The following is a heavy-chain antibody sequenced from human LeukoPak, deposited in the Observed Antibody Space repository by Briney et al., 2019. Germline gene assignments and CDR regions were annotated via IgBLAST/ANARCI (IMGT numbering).Heavy chain of an antibody. Sequence: GASVMVSCKASGYTFTSYGFSWVRQAPGQGLEWMGWTSPYNDNTNYAQKLQGRVTMTTDTYTSTVYMELRSLRSDDTAVYYCARGGVGSGIGFDYWGQGTLVTVSS. D-gene: IGHD6-19*01. J-gene: IGHJ4*02. CDR3: ARGGVGSGIGFDY. CDR1: GYTFTSYG. CDR2: TSPYNDNT. V-gene: IGHV1-18*01.